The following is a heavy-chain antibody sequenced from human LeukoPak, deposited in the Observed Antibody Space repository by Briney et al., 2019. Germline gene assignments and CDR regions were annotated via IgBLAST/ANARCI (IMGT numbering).Heavy chain of an antibody. V-gene: IGHV3-66*02. D-gene: IGHD6-13*01. CDR3: VTSTGQQFIPYDY. J-gene: IGHJ4*02. CDR1: GINVSSNY. Sequence: GGSLRLSCAASGINVSSNYMTWIRQAPGKGLEWVSLIYCGDAEYYAESVRGRFIISRANLKNSLFLQMISLRVEDTAVYYCVTSTGQQFIPYDYWGQGTHVTVSS. CDR2: IYCGDAE.